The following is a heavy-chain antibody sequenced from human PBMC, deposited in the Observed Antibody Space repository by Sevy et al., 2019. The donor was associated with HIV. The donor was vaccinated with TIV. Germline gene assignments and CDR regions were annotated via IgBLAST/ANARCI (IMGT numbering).Heavy chain of an antibody. CDR3: AGPAHTLATIKTYDAFDI. J-gene: IGHJ3*02. Sequence: GESLKISCKGSGYSFTSYWIGWVRQMPGKGLGWMGIIYPGDSETRYSPSFQGQVTVSADKSISTAYQQWSSLQASDTAMYYCAGPAHTLATIKTYDAFDIWGQGTLVTVSS. D-gene: IGHD5-12*01. CDR1: GYSFTSYW. CDR2: IYPGDSET. V-gene: IGHV5-51*01.